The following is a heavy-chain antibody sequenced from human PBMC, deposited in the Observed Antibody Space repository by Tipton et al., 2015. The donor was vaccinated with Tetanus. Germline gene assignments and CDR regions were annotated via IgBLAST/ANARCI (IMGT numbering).Heavy chain of an antibody. V-gene: IGHV3-33*01. Sequence: SGFTFSSYGMHWVRQAPGKGLEWVAVIWYDGSNKYYADSVKGRFTISRDNSKNTLYLQMNSLRAEDTAVYYCARDHLAAGTSGPGYWGQGTLVTVSS. CDR3: ARDHLAAGTSGPGY. CDR1: GFTFSSYG. J-gene: IGHJ4*02. CDR2: IWYDGSNK. D-gene: IGHD6-13*01.